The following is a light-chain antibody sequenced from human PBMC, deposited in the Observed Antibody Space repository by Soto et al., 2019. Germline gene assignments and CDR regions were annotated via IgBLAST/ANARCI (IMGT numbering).Light chain of an antibody. J-gene: IGLJ1*01. Sequence: LTQPASVSGSPGQSITVSCTGTSSDVGAYNYVSWYQQHPGKAPKLMIYEVANRPSGVSNRFSGSKSGNTASLTISGLQAEDEADYYCSSYAISSTLYVFGTGTKVTVL. CDR1: SSDVGAYNY. CDR3: SSYAISSTLYV. CDR2: EVA. V-gene: IGLV2-14*01.